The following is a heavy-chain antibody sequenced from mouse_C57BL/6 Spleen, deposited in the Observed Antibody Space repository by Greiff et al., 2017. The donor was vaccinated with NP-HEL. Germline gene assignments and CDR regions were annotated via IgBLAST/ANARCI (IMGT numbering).Heavy chain of an antibody. J-gene: IGHJ3*01. CDR1: GYTFTSYW. Sequence: QVQLQQPGAELVKPGASVKLSCKASGYTFTSYWLHWVKPRPGQGLEWIGMIHPNSGSTNYNEKFKSKATLTVDKSSSTAYMQLSSLTSEDSAVYYCAGTYYYGSSSAWFAYWGQGTLVTVSA. D-gene: IGHD1-1*01. CDR3: AGTYYYGSSSAWFAY. CDR2: IHPNSGST. V-gene: IGHV1-64*01.